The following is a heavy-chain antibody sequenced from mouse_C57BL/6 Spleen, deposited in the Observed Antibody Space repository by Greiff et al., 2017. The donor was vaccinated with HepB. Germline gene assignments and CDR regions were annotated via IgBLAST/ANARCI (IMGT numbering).Heavy chain of an antibody. D-gene: IGHD3-2*02. V-gene: IGHV1-7*01. Sequence: PLQQSGASLSPTGASFPLSCKAPGSPPTSYWPHWVKQRPGQGPEWIGYINPSSGYTKYNQKFKDKATLTADKSSSTAYMQLSSLTYEDSAVYYCARSGRDVDFDYWGQGTTLTVSS. J-gene: IGHJ2*01. CDR3: ARSGRDVDFDY. CDR1: GSPPTSYW. CDR2: INPSSGYT.